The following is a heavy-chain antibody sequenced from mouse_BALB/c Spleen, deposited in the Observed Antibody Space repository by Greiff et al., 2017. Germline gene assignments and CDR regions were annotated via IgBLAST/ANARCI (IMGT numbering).Heavy chain of an antibody. CDR3: ARGLIIYYAMDY. CDR1: GFTFSSYA. D-gene: IGHD2-4*01. CDR2: ISSGGST. J-gene: IGHJ4*01. Sequence: EVKLVESGGGLVKPGGSLKLSCAASGFTFSSYAMSWVRQTPEKRLEWVASISSGGSTYYPDSVKGRFTISRDNARNILYLQMSSLRSEDTAMYYCARGLIIYYAMDYWGQGTSVTVSS. V-gene: IGHV5-6-5*01.